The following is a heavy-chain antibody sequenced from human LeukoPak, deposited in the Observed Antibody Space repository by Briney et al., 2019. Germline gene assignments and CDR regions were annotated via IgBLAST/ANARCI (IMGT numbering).Heavy chain of an antibody. Sequence: GESLKISCKVSGYSFTSYWIGWVRQMPGKGLEWMGIIYPGDSDTRYSPSFQGQVTISADKSISTAYLQWSSLKASDTAMYYCARLGLPGKSSSGWVDYWGQGTLVTVSS. CDR1: GYSFTSYW. J-gene: IGHJ4*02. CDR3: ARLGLPGKSSSGWVDY. V-gene: IGHV5-51*01. CDR2: IYPGDSDT. D-gene: IGHD6-19*01.